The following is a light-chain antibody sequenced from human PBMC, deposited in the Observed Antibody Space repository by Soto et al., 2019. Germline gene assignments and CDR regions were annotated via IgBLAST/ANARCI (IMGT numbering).Light chain of an antibody. CDR3: LQYKYYPFT. CDR1: QSISSD. Sequence: DIQMTQSPSTLSASVGDRVTITCRASQSISSDLAWYQQKPGKGPKILIYKASSLESGVPSRFSGSGSGAEFTLTISSLQPDDFATYYCLQYKYYPFTFGGGTKVEIK. CDR2: KAS. V-gene: IGKV1-5*03. J-gene: IGKJ4*01.